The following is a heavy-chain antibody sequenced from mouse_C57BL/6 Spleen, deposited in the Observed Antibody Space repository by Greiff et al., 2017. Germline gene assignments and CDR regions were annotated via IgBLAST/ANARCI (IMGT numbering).Heavy chain of an antibody. CDR3: ARDRYYGKGDYYAMDY. CDR1: GFTFSDYY. V-gene: IGHV5-16*01. D-gene: IGHD2-1*01. J-gene: IGHJ4*01. Sequence: EVKLVESEGGLVQPGSSMKLSCTASGFTFSDYYMAWVRQVPEKGLEWVANINYDGSSTYYLDSLKSRFIISRDNAKNILYLQMSSLKSEDTATYYCARDRYYGKGDYYAMDYWGQGTSVTVSS. CDR2: INYDGSST.